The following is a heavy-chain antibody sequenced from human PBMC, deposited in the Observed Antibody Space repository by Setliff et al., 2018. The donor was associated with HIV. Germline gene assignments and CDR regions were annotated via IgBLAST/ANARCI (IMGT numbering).Heavy chain of an antibody. V-gene: IGHV1-18*01. Sequence: ASVKVSCKASGYIFTSYGISWVRQAPGQGLAWMGWISAYNGNTNYAQKFQGRVSMTIDTSTSTASMGLRSLRPDDTAVYFCARDPSSGIYYDSSGQYFQNWGQGTLVTVSS. CDR1: GYIFTSYG. J-gene: IGHJ1*01. CDR3: ARDPSSGIYYDSSGQYFQN. D-gene: IGHD3-22*01. CDR2: ISAYNGNT.